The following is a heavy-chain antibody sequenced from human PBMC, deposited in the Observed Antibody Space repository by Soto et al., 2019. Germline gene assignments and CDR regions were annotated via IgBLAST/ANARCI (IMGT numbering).Heavy chain of an antibody. CDR3: ARDRVAARLWYYYYGMDV. CDR1: GFTFSSYA. Sequence: QVQLVESGGGVVQPGRSLRLSCAASGFTFSSYAMHWVRQAPGKGLEWVAVISYDGSNNYYADSVKGRFTISRDNSKNTLYLQMNSLRAADTAVYYCARDRVAARLWYYYYGMDVWGQGTTVTVSS. CDR2: ISYDGSNN. J-gene: IGHJ6*02. V-gene: IGHV3-30-3*01. D-gene: IGHD6-25*01.